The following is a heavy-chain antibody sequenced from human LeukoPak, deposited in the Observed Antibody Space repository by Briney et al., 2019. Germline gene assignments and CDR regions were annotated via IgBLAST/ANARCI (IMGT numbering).Heavy chain of an antibody. CDR2: INYGGTT. D-gene: IGHD3-10*01. CDR3: ARYVVYGSGKYYFDY. Sequence: SETLSLTCTVSGGSISSSNYFWSWIRQPPGQELEWISSINYGGTTYYNPSLKSRVTISVDTSKNQFSLRLTSVTAADTAVYLCARYVVYGSGKYYFDYWGQGSLVSVSS. CDR1: GGSISSSNYF. J-gene: IGHJ4*02. V-gene: IGHV4-39*01.